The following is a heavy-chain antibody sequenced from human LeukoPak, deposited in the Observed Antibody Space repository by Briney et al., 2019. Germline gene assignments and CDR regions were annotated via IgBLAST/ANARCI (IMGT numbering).Heavy chain of an antibody. V-gene: IGHV3-30*04. Sequence: GGSLRLSCAASGFTFSSSAMHWVRQAPGKGLEWVAIISYDGSNKYYADSVKGRFTISRDNSKNTLYLQMNSLRAEDTAVYYCARDREGSSGLNDAFDIWGQGTMVTVSS. CDR1: GFTFSSSA. D-gene: IGHD3-22*01. J-gene: IGHJ3*02. CDR2: ISYDGSNK. CDR3: ARDREGSSGLNDAFDI.